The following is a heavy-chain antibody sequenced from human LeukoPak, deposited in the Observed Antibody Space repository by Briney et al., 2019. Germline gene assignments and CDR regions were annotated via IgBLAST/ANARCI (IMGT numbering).Heavy chain of an antibody. V-gene: IGHV4-34*01. D-gene: IGHD1-14*01. Sequence: SETLSLTCAVYGESFSAYYWTWIRRAPGKGLEFIGEINHSGSTSYNPSLQSRVTMSVDTSKSQFSLTLSSLTAADTAEYYCARLKPPRYYFDYWGQGIQVIVS. J-gene: IGHJ4*02. CDR1: GESFSAYY. CDR2: INHSGST. CDR3: ARLKPPRYYFDY.